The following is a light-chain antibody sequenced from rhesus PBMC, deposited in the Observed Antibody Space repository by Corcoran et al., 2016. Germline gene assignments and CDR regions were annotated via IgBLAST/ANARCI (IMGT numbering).Light chain of an antibody. CDR2: RTS. CDR3: QQGSSVPWM. V-gene: IGKV3-17*03. CDR1: SSIKTS. J-gene: IGKJ1*01. Sequence: EIVLTQSPTSVAVSQGERVTISCTASSSIKTSYLHWYHPKPGIPPRLLVYRTSSLASGVPDRFSGSGSGTSYTLTISSMEAEDGANYFCQQGSSVPWMFGQGTKVEIK.